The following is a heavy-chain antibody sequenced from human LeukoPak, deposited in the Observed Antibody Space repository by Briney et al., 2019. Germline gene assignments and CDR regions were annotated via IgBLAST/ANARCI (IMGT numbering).Heavy chain of an antibody. CDR1: GYTFTGYY. J-gene: IGHJ4*02. CDR2: INPNSGGT. Sequence: SVKVSCKASGYTFTGYYMHWVRQAPGQGLEWMGWINPNSGGTNYAQKFQGRVTMTRDTSISTAYMELSRLRSDDTAVYYCARDKSSSWSFFDYWGQGTLVTVSS. D-gene: IGHD6-13*01. V-gene: IGHV1-2*02. CDR3: ARDKSSSWSFFDY.